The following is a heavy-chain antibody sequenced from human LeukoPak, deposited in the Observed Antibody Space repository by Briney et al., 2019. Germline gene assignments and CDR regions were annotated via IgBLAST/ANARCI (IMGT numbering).Heavy chain of an antibody. CDR3: ARDTGEHYDFWSTVFYYYYGMDV. CDR1: GFTFSSYA. Sequence: GGSLRLSCAASGFTFSSYAMHWVRQAPGKGLEWVAVISYDGSNKYYADSVKGRFTISRDNAKNSLYLQMNSLRAEDTAVYYCARDTGEHYDFWSTVFYYYYGMDVWGQGTTVTVSS. D-gene: IGHD3-3*01. V-gene: IGHV3-30-3*01. J-gene: IGHJ6*02. CDR2: ISYDGSNK.